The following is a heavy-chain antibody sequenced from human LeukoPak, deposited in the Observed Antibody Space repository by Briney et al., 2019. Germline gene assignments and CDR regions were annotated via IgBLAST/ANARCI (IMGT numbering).Heavy chain of an antibody. Sequence: GGSLRLSFAASGFTFSNYAMRWGRQARGKGLGWVSGIRGSGGTTDYADSVKGRFTISRDNSKNTMYLQMNSPRAEDTAVYYCATDPHYDSSGYSFDPWGQGTLVTVSS. CDR3: ATDPHYDSSGYSFDP. V-gene: IGHV3-23*01. CDR1: GFTFSNYA. CDR2: IRGSGGTT. J-gene: IGHJ5*02. D-gene: IGHD3-22*01.